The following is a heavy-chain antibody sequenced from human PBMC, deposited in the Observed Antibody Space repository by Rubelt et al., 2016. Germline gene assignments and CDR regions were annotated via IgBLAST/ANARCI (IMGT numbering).Heavy chain of an antibody. CDR2: ISAYNGNT. J-gene: IGHJ4*02. Sequence: QVQLVQSGAEVKKPGSSVKVSCKASGGTFSSHAISWVRQAPGQGLEWMGWISAYNGNTNYAQKLQGRVTMTTDTSTSTAYMELRRLRSDDTAVYYCARERDDYGDYWGQGTLVTVSS. CDR1: GGTFSSHA. V-gene: IGHV1-18*01. D-gene: IGHD5-24*01. CDR3: ARERDDYGDY.